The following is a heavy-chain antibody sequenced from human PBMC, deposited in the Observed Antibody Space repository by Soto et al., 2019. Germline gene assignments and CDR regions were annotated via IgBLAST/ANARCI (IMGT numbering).Heavy chain of an antibody. D-gene: IGHD2-8*01. V-gene: IGHV4-39*01. CDR2: INYSEST. CDR3: ARHVSLGYCTHTSRDLLSWFDA. Sequence: SETLSLTCTVSGGSISNKRYYWAWIRQPPGKGLEWIGRINYSESTYDNPSLKSRVTISVDTSKNQWSVKLKSVTAADTAVYECARHVSLGYCTHTSRDLLSWFDAWGQGTQVTVSS. CDR1: GGSISNKRYY. J-gene: IGHJ5*02.